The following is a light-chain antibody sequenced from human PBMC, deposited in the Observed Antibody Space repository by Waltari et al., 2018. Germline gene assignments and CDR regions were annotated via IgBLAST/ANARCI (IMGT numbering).Light chain of an antibody. J-gene: IGKJ1*01. CDR1: QSVSSSY. Sequence: EIVLTQSPGTLSLSPGERATLSCRASQSVSSSYLAWYQQKPGQAPRPLIYGASSRATVIPDRFSGSGSGTDFTLTISRLEPEDFAVYYCQQYGSSPWTFGQGTKVEIK. CDR3: QQYGSSPWT. V-gene: IGKV3-20*01. CDR2: GAS.